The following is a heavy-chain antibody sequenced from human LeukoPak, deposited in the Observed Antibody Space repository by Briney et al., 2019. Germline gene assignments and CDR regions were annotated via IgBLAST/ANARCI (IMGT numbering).Heavy chain of an antibody. CDR3: ARADYGDYPSY. J-gene: IGHJ4*02. CDR2: ISHSGST. D-gene: IGHD4-17*01. CDR1: GGSFSGYY. Sequence: SETLSLTCAVYGGSFSGYYWSWIRQPPGKGLEWIGEISHSGSTNYNPSLKSRVTISVDTSKNQFSLKLSSVTAADTAVYYCARADYGDYPSYWGQGTLVTVSS. V-gene: IGHV4-34*01.